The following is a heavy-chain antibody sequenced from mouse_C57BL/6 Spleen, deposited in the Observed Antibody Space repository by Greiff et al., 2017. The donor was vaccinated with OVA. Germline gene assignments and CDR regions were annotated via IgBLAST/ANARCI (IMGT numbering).Heavy chain of an antibody. J-gene: IGHJ3*01. V-gene: IGHV7-3*01. CDR1: GFNFTDYY. D-gene: IGHD2-4*01. CDR3: ARSLSYDYDGPFAY. Sequence: EVMLVESGGGLVQPGGSLSLSCAASGFNFTDYYMSWVRQPPGKALEWLGFIRTKADGYTTEYSASVKGRFTISRDNSQSILYLQMKARRAEDSATDDCARSLSYDYDGPFAYWGQGTLVTVSA. CDR2: IRTKADGYTT.